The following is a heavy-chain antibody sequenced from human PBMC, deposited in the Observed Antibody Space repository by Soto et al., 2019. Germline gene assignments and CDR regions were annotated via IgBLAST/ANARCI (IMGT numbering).Heavy chain of an antibody. V-gene: IGHV3-30-3*01. D-gene: IGHD1-26*01. CDR3: VVGDRYFMTAPFDY. CDR1: GFTSSSYA. Sequence: QVQLVESGGGVVQPGRSLRLSCAASGFTSSSYAMHWVRQAPGKGLEWVAVISYDGSNKYYADSVKGRFTISRDNSKNTLYLQMNSLRAEDTAVYYCVVGDRYFMTAPFDYWGQGTLVTVSS. CDR2: ISYDGSNK. J-gene: IGHJ4*02.